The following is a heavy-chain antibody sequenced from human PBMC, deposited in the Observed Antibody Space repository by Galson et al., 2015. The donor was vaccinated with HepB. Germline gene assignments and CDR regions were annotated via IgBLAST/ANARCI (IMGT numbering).Heavy chain of an antibody. J-gene: IGHJ4*02. Sequence: SLRLSCAASGFTFSNYAMSWVRQAPGKGLEWVSAISGSGAGTYYADSVEGRFTISRDNSKNTVFLQTNSLRAEDTAVYYCAKTSLVDNWERFDYWGQGTLVTVSS. D-gene: IGHD1-1*01. CDR2: ISGSGAGT. CDR1: GFTFSNYA. CDR3: AKTSLVDNWERFDY. V-gene: IGHV3-23*01.